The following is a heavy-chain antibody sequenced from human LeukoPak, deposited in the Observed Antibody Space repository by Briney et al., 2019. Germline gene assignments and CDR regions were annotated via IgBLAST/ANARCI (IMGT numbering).Heavy chain of an antibody. CDR3: AKNAVTTVYYYYGMDA. J-gene: IGHJ6*02. CDR2: ISYDGSNK. D-gene: IGHD4-17*01. V-gene: IGHV3-30*18. Sequence: GGSLRLSCAASGFTFSSYGMHWVRQAPGKGLEWVAVISYDGSNKYYADSVKGRFTISRDNSKNTLYLQMNSLRAEDTAVYYCAKNAVTTVYYYYGMDAWGQGTTVTVSS. CDR1: GFTFSSYG.